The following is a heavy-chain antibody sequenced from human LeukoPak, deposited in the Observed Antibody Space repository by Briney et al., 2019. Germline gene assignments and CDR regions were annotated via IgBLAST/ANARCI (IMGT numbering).Heavy chain of an antibody. J-gene: IGHJ4*02. V-gene: IGHV3-7*01. Sequence: QPGGSLRLSCAASGFTFSSYWMSWVRQAPGKGLEWVANIKQDGGEKYYVDSVKGRFTISRDNAKNSLYLQMNSLRAEDTAVYYCARVIPPQYYYDSSGYYLTDAFDYWGQGTLVTVSS. CDR3: ARVIPPQYYYDSSGYYLTDAFDY. D-gene: IGHD3-22*01. CDR1: GFTFSSYW. CDR2: IKQDGGEK.